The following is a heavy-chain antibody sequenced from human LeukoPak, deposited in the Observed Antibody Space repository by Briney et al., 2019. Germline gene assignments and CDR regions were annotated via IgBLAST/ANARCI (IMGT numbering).Heavy chain of an antibody. CDR3: VRDLLGSGSTAAYLYH. V-gene: IGHV3-21*01. J-gene: IGHJ1*01. CDR2: ISRRSRHV. D-gene: IGHD6-25*01. CDR1: GITFSDYS. Sequence: GGSLRLSCAASGITFSDYSMNWVRQAPGKGLEWVSSISRRSRHVYYAGSVKGRFTISRDDARNSLYLQMNSLRAEDMAVYFCVRDLLGSGSTAAYLYHWGQGTLVTVSS.